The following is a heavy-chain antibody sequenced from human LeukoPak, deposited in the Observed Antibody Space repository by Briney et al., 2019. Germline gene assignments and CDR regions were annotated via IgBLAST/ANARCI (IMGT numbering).Heavy chain of an antibody. J-gene: IGHJ3*02. V-gene: IGHV1-18*01. D-gene: IGHD3-22*01. CDR1: GYTFTSYG. CDR3: ARPLSADSSGYYRPDDAFDI. Sequence: GASVKVSCKASGYTFTSYGISWVRQAPGQGLEWMGWISAYNGNTNYAQKLQGRVTMTTDTSTSTAYMELRSLRSDDTAVYYCARPLSADSSGYYRPDDAFDIWGQGTMVTVSS. CDR2: ISAYNGNT.